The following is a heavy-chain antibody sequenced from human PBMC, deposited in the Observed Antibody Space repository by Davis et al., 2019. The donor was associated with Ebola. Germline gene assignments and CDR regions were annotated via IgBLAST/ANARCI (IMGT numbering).Heavy chain of an antibody. D-gene: IGHD4-17*01. J-gene: IGHJ3*02. CDR2: INPNSGGT. V-gene: IGHV1-2*02. CDR1: GYTFTGYY. CDR3: ARPYVYGDRKTGDAFDI. Sequence: ASVKVSCKASGYTFTGYYMHWVRQAPGQGLEWMGWINPNSGGTNYAQKFQGRVTMTRDTSISTAYMELSRLRSDDTAVYYCARPYVYGDRKTGDAFDIWGQGTMVTVSS.